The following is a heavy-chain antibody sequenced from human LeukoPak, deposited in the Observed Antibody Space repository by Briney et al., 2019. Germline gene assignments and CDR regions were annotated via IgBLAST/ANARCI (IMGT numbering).Heavy chain of an antibody. V-gene: IGHV1-69*02. CDR2: IIPILGIA. CDR1: GGTFISYT. D-gene: IGHD2-15*01. J-gene: IGHJ4*02. CDR3: ARLNCSGGSCYGGGFDY. Sequence: SVKVSCKASGGTFISYTISWVRQAPGQGLEWMGRIIPILGIANYAQKFQGRVTITADKSTSTAYMELSSLRSEDMAVYYCARLNCSGGSCYGGGFDYWGQGTLVTVSS.